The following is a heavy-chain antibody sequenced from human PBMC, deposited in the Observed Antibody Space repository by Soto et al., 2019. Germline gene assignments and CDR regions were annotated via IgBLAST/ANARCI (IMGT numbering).Heavy chain of an antibody. CDR2: IIPILGIA. V-gene: IGHV1-69*02. Sequence: SVKVSCKASGGTFSSYTISWVRQAPGQGLEWMGRIIPILGIANYAQKFQGRVTITADKSTSTAYMELSSLRSEDTAVYYCARVVPYYYDSSGYNYHRHDAFDIWGQGTMVTVSS. D-gene: IGHD3-22*01. CDR1: GGTFSSYT. CDR3: ARVVPYYYDSSGYNYHRHDAFDI. J-gene: IGHJ3*02.